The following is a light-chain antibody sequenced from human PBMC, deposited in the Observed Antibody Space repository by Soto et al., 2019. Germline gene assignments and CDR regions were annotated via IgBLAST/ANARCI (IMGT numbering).Light chain of an antibody. V-gene: IGKV3-15*01. CDR1: QSVSSN. CDR3: QQYNNWPGT. Sequence: EIVMTQSPATLSVSPGERATLSCRASQSVSSNLAWYQQKPGQAPRLLIYGASTRATGIPARFSGSGSGTEFTLTISSLQSEDFAVYYCQQYNNWPGTFGQGTKLVIK. CDR2: GAS. J-gene: IGKJ2*01.